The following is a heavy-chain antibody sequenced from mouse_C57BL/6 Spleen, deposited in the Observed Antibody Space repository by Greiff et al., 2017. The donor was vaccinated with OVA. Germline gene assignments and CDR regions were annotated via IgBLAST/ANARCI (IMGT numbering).Heavy chain of an antibody. CDR2: IDPSDSYT. V-gene: IGHV1-50*01. CDR1: GYTLTSYW. CDR3: ARSDSNGDY. D-gene: IGHD2-5*01. J-gene: IGHJ2*01. Sequence: VQLQQPGAELVKPGASVKLSCKASGYTLTSYWMQWVKQRPGQGLEWIGGIDPSDSYTNYNQKFKGKATLTVATSSSTAYMQLSSLTSEDSAVYYCARSDSNGDYWGQGTTLTGSS.